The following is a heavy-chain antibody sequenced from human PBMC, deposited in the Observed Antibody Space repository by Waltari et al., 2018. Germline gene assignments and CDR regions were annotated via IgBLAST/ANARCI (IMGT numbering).Heavy chain of an antibody. CDR3: ARLKGPGGYYFDY. V-gene: IGHV4-34*01. J-gene: IGHJ4*02. D-gene: IGHD3-16*01. CDR1: GGSFSGYY. Sequence: QVQLQQWGAGLLKPSETLSLTCAVYGGSFSGYYWSWIRQPPGKGLECIGEINHNGSTNYNPSLKSRVTISVDTSKNQFSLKLSSVTAADTAVYYCARLKGPGGYYFDYWGQGTLVTVSS. CDR2: INHNGST.